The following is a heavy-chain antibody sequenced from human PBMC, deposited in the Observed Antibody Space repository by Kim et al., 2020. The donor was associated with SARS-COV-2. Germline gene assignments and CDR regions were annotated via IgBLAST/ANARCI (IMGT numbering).Heavy chain of an antibody. CDR3: AGGGSPPEGMDV. V-gene: IGHV3-30*01. D-gene: IGHD3-10*01. J-gene: IGHJ6*02. Sequence: YYADSGKGRFTISRDNSKNTLYLQRNSLGAEDTAVYYWAGGGSPPEGMDVWGQGTTVTVSS.